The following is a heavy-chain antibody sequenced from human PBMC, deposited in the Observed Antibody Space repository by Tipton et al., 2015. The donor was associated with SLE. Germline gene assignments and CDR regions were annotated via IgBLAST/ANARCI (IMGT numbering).Heavy chain of an antibody. CDR2: IYYSGST. Sequence: TLSLTCTVSGGSISSSSYYWGWIRQPPGKGLEWIGSIYYSGSTYYNPSLKSRLTISVDTSKNQFSLKLSSVTAADTAVYYCAREARPYYYYYMDVWGKGTTVTVSS. CDR3: AREARPYYYYYMDV. CDR1: GGSISSSSYY. V-gene: IGHV4-39*07. J-gene: IGHJ6*03.